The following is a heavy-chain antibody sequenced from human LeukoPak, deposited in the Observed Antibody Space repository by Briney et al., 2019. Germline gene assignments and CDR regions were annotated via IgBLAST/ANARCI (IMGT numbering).Heavy chain of an antibody. D-gene: IGHD1-20*01. V-gene: IGHV4-30-4*01. Sequence: PSEILSLTCTVSGGSISSGDYYWSWIRQPPGKGLEWIGYIYYSGSTYYNPSLKSRVTISVDTSKNQFSLKLSSVTAADTAVYYCAREVITGTPNAFDIWGQGTMVTVSS. CDR3: AREVITGTPNAFDI. J-gene: IGHJ3*02. CDR2: IYYSGST. CDR1: GGSISSGDYY.